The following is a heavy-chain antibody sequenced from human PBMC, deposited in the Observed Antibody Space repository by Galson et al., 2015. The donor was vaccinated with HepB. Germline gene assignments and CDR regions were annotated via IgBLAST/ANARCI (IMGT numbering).Heavy chain of an antibody. Sequence: SVKVSCKASGYTFTSYAMHWVRQAPGQRLEWMGWINAGNGNTKYSQKFQGRVTITRDTSASTAYMELSSLRSEDTAVYYCARFCRYYDILTGIWGGYYFDYWGQGTLVTVSS. CDR3: ARFCRYYDILTGIWGGYYFDY. V-gene: IGHV1-3*01. J-gene: IGHJ4*02. D-gene: IGHD3-9*01. CDR2: INAGNGNT. CDR1: GYTFTSYA.